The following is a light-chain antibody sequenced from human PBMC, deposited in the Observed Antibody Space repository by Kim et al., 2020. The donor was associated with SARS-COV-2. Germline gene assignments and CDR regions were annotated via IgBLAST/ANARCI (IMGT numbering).Light chain of an antibody. CDR3: AAWDDSLNGYV. Sequence: GQRVTISCSGSRSNIGSNTVNWYQQLPGPAPKLLIYNNNQRPSGVPDRFSGSKSGTSASLAISGLQSEGEADYYCAAWDDSLNGYVFGTGTKVTVL. J-gene: IGLJ1*01. V-gene: IGLV1-44*01. CDR1: RSNIGSNT. CDR2: NNN.